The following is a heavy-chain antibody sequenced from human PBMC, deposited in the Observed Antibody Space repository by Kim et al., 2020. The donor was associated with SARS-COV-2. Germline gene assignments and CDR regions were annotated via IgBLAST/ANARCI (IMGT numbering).Heavy chain of an antibody. Sequence: SETLSLTCTVSGGSISSYYWNWIRQPAGKGLEWIGRIYTSGSTNYNPSLKSRVTMSVDTSKNQFSLKLSSVTAADTAVYYCARGSSSIANYGLGYGMDVWGQGTTVTVSS. D-gene: IGHD6-6*01. J-gene: IGHJ6*02. V-gene: IGHV4-4*07. CDR1: GGSISSYY. CDR3: ARGSSSIANYGLGYGMDV. CDR2: IYTSGST.